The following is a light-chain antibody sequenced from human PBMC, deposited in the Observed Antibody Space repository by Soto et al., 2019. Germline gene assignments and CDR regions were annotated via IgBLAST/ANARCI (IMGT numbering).Light chain of an antibody. J-gene: IGKJ1*01. V-gene: IGKV3-20*01. CDR1: QSVSSSY. CDR2: GAS. Sequence: EIVLTQSPGTLSLSPGERATLSCRASQSVSSSYLAWYQQKPGQAPRLLIYGASSRATGIPDRFSGSGSGTDFTLTISRLEPEDFAVYYCQKYGSSHTWTLGPGTKVDIK. CDR3: QKYGSSHTWT.